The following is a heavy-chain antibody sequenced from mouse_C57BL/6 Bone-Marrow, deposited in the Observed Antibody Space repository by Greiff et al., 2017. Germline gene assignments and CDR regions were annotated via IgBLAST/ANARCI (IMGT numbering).Heavy chain of an antibody. J-gene: IGHJ1*03. Sequence: VQVVESGPGLVAPSQSLSITCTVSGFSLTSYGVDWVRQPPGKGLEWLGVIWGGGSTNYNSALMSRLSISKDNSKSQVFLKMNSLQTDDTAMYYCAKPRYYYGSSPGWWFDVWGTGTTVTVSS. CDR1: GFSLTSYG. CDR3: AKPRYYYGSSPGWWFDV. CDR2: IWGGGST. V-gene: IGHV2-9*01. D-gene: IGHD1-1*01.